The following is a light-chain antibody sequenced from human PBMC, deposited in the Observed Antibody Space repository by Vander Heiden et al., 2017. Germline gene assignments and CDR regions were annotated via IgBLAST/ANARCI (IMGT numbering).Light chain of an antibody. CDR2: DVS. CDR1: SSDVGCYNY. CDR3: SSYISSSTSYV. Sequence: QSPLPQSASVSGSPAQSITISCTGTSSDVGCYNYDSWYQQHPGKAPKLMIYDVSNRPSGVSNRFSGSKSGNTASLTISGLQAEDEADYYCSSYISSSTSYVFGTGTKVTVL. J-gene: IGLJ1*01. V-gene: IGLV2-14*03.